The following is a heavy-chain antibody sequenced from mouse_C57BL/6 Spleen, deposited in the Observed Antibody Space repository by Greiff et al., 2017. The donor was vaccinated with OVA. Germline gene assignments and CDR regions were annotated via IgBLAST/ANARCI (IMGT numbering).Heavy chain of an antibody. Sequence: EVKLVESGGGLVKPGGSLKLSCAASGFTFSSYAMSWVRQTPEKRLEWVATISDGGSYTYYPDNVKGRFTISRDNAKNNLYLQMSHLKSEDTAMYYCARETAQNYYAMDYWGQGTSVTVSS. D-gene: IGHD3-2*02. V-gene: IGHV5-4*01. CDR1: GFTFSSYA. J-gene: IGHJ4*01. CDR2: ISDGGSYT. CDR3: ARETAQNYYAMDY.